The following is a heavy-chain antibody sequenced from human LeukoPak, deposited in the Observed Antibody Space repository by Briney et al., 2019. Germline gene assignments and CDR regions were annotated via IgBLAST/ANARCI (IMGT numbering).Heavy chain of an antibody. CDR2: IKQDETEK. CDR3: ARRGGFGDYDY. Sequence: GGSLRLSCTASGFTFSNFWMGWVRQAPGKGLEWVANIKQDETEKFYLGSVKGRFTISRDNAKNTLYLQLNSLRAEDTAMYYCARRGGFGDYDYWGQGTLVTVSS. CDR1: GFTFSNFW. V-gene: IGHV3-7*01. J-gene: IGHJ4*02. D-gene: IGHD4-17*01.